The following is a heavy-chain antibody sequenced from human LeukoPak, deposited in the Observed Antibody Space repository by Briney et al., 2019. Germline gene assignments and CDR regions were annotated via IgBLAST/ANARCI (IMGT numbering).Heavy chain of an antibody. CDR2: INPSGGGT. CDR3: ARDVSYSGSRDAWWFDP. Sequence: ASVKVSCKASGYTFTNHYMHWVRQAPGQGLEWMGIINPSGGGTSYAQKFQGRVTMTRDMSTNTFYMELSSLRFDDTAVYYCARDVSYSGSRDAWWFDPWSQGTLVTVSS. CDR1: GYTFTNHY. D-gene: IGHD6-13*01. J-gene: IGHJ5*02. V-gene: IGHV1-46*01.